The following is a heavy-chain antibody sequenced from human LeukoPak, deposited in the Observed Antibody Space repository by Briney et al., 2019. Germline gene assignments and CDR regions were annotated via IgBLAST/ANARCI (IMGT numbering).Heavy chain of an antibody. CDR1: GFTFSSYA. D-gene: IGHD1-26*01. CDR3: AKGSGSYSFRWYFDL. V-gene: IGHV3-30-3*01. CDR2: ISYDGSNK. Sequence: SGGSLRLSCAASGFTFSSYAMHWVRQAPGKGLEWVAVISYDGSNKYYADSVKGRFTISRDNSKNTLYLQKNSLRAEDTAVYYCAKGSGSYSFRWYFDLWGRGTLVTVSS. J-gene: IGHJ2*01.